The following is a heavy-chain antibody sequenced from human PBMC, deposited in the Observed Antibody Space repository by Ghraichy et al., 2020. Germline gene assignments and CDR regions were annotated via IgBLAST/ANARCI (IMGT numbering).Heavy chain of an antibody. D-gene: IGHD1-26*01. J-gene: IGHJ4*02. CDR3: ARDRGSGSFYATDN. CDR2: IDGFGSTT. Sequence: GSLRLSCAVSGFTFTSYGMNWVRQAPGKGLEWVSYIDGFGSTTNYADSVRGRFTISGDNAKKSLYLQMNSLRDEDTAVYYCARDRGSGSFYATDNWGQGTLVTVSS. V-gene: IGHV3-48*02. CDR1: GFTFTSYG.